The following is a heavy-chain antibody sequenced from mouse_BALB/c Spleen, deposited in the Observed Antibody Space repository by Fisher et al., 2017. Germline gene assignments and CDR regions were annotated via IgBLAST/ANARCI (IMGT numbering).Heavy chain of an antibody. V-gene: IGHV5-6*01. J-gene: IGHJ4*01. D-gene: IGHD3-1*01. Sequence: RFTISRDNAKNTLYLQMSSLKSEDTAMYYCARQGGSAMDYWGQGTSVT. CDR3: ARQGGSAMDY.